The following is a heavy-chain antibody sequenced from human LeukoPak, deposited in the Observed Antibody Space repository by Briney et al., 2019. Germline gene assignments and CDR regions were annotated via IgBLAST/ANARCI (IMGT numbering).Heavy chain of an antibody. CDR3: AKDDQWELLTYDY. D-gene: IGHD1-26*01. CDR2: ISYDGSNK. Sequence: GGSLRLSCAASGFTFSSYAMHWVRQAPGKGLEWVAVISYDGSNKYYADSVKGRFTISRDNSKNTLHLQMNSLRAEDTAVYYCAKDDQWELLTYDYWGQGTLVTVSS. V-gene: IGHV3-30*04. J-gene: IGHJ4*02. CDR1: GFTFSSYA.